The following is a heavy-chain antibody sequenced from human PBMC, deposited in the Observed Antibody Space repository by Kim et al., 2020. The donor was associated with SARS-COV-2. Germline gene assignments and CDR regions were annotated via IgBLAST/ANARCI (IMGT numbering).Heavy chain of an antibody. V-gene: IGHV4-59*13. CDR3: ARSCGYSYGYSPVDYYYYYGMDV. D-gene: IGHD5-18*01. J-gene: IGHJ6*02. CDR2: LYYSGST. CDR1: GGSISSYY. Sequence: SETLSLTCTVSGGSISSYYWSWIRQPPGKGLEWIWYLYYSGSTNYNPSLKSRGTISVDTSKNQFSLKLSPVTAADTAVYYCARSCGYSYGYSPVDYYYYYGMDVWGHRTTGTVSS.